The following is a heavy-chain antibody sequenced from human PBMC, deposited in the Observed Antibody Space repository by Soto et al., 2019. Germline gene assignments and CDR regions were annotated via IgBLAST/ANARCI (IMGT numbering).Heavy chain of an antibody. D-gene: IGHD5-12*01. J-gene: IGHJ6*03. Sequence: GGSLRLSCAASGFTFSSYGMHWVRQAPGKGLEWVAVIWYDGSNKYYADSVKGRFTISRDNSKNTLYLQMNSLRAEDTAVYYCARTGRNSGYDFYYYYYMDVWGKGTTVTVSS. V-gene: IGHV3-33*01. CDR2: IWYDGSNK. CDR1: GFTFSSYG. CDR3: ARTGRNSGYDFYYYYYMDV.